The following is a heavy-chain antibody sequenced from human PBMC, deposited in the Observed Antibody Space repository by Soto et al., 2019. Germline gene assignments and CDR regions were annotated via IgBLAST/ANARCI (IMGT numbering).Heavy chain of an antibody. CDR2: INAGNGNT. CDR1: GYTFTSYA. CDR3: ARDLGGWPDY. J-gene: IGHJ4*02. V-gene: IGHV1-3*01. Sequence: QVQLVQSGAEVKKPGASVKVSCKASGYTFTSYAIHWVRQAPGQRLEWMGWINAGNGNTKYSQKFQDRVTITRDTSASTGYMELRSLRAEDTAVYYCARDLGGWPDYWGQGTLVTVSS. D-gene: IGHD6-19*01.